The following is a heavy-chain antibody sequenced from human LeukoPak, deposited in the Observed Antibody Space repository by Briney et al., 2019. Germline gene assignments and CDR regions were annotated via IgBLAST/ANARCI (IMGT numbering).Heavy chain of an antibody. CDR2: IYSGGST. Sequence: GGSLRLSCAASGFTVSSNYMSWVRQAPGKGLEWVSVIYSGGSTYYADSVKGRFTISRDTSKNTLCLQMNNLRAEDTAIYYCARRLSSSSWYGDLDYWGQGTLVTVSS. CDR3: ARRLSSSSWYGDLDY. CDR1: GFTVSSNY. J-gene: IGHJ4*02. V-gene: IGHV3-53*01. D-gene: IGHD6-13*01.